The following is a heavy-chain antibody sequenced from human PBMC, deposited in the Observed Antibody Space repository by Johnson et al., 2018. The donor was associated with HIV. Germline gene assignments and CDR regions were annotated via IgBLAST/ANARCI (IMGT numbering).Heavy chain of an antibody. Sequence: QVQLVESGGGVVQPGGSLRLSCAASGFTFSNYGMHWVRQAPGKGLQWVAFIRYDGSNKYYADSLKGRFTISRDNSKNTLFLQMNSLGDEDTAMYYCAKDERQLGGWSHSFDIWGRGTLVPVS. D-gene: IGHD6-13*01. CDR1: GFTFSNYG. CDR2: IRYDGSNK. CDR3: AKDERQLGGWSHSFDI. V-gene: IGHV3-30*02. J-gene: IGHJ3*02.